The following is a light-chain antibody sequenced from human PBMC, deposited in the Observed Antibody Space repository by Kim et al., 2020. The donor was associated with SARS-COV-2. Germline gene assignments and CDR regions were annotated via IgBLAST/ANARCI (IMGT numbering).Light chain of an antibody. V-gene: IGLV3-1*01. CDR2: QDT. CDR1: KLGEKY. CDR3: QTWDSITVV. Sequence: VSPGQTASLTCSGDKLGEKYACWYQQKPGQSPVLVIYQDTKRPSGIPERFSGSNSGNTATLTISGTQAMDEADYYCQTWDSITVVFGGGTQLTVL. J-gene: IGLJ2*01.